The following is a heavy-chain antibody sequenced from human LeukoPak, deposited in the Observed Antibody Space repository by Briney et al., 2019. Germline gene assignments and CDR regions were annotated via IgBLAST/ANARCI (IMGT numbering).Heavy chain of an antibody. V-gene: IGHV1-18*01. D-gene: IGHD6-13*01. CDR2: ISACKGNT. CDR3: ARDQSVRLLQTSSTYFKHVFAI. CDR1: GYTFTNYG. J-gene: IGHJ3*02. Sequence: GASVTVSCKTSGYTFTNYGISWVRQAPGLGLEWMGWISACKGNTNYAQKVQGRVTMTTDTSTSTAYMELRSLRFDDTAAYYCARDQSVRLLQTSSTYFKHVFAIWGQGSMVTGSA.